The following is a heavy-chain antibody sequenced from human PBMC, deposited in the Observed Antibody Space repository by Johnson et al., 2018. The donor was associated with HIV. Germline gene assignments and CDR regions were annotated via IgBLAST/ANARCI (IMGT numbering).Heavy chain of an antibody. CDR2: ISYDGSNK. Sequence: QVQLVESGGGVVQPGRSLRLSCAASGFTFSSYGMHWVRQAPGKGLEWVAVISYDGSNKYYADSVKGRFTISRDNSKNTLYLQMNSLRAEDTAVYYCAREREGAFDIWGQGTMVTVSS. J-gene: IGHJ3*02. CDR1: GFTFSSYG. V-gene: IGHV3-30*03. CDR3: AREREGAFDI.